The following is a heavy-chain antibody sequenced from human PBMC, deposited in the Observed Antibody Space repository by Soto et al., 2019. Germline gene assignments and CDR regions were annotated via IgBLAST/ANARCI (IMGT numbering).Heavy chain of an antibody. J-gene: IGHJ6*02. V-gene: IGHV4-34*01. Sequence: SETLSLTCAVYGGSFSGYYWSWIRQPPGKGLEWIGEINHSGSTNYNPSLKSRVTISVDTSKNQFSLKLSSVTAADTALYYWATGLCIAAAGTIPSKDYYYYGMDVWGQGTTVTVSS. CDR3: ATGLCIAAAGTIPSKDYYYYGMDV. D-gene: IGHD6-13*01. CDR2: INHSGST. CDR1: GGSFSGYY.